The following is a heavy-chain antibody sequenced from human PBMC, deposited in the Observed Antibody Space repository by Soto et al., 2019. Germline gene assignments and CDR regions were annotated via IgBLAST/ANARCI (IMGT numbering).Heavy chain of an antibody. CDR1: GGAFRSYA. D-gene: IGHD3-10*01. J-gene: IGHJ6*02. CDR3: ARGYYGSGQISYYYYGMDV. V-gene: IGHV1-69*13. Sequence: ASFKVSFKASGGAFRSYAISCVRQAPGQGLEWMGGIIPIFGTANYAQKFQGRVTITADESTSTAYMELSSLRSQDTAVYYCARGYYGSGQISYYYYGMDVWGQGTTVTVSS. CDR2: IIPIFGTA.